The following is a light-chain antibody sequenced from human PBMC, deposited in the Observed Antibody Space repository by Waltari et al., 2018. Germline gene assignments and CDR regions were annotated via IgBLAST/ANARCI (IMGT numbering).Light chain of an antibody. Sequence: QSALTQPASVSGSPGQSVTIFRAGTSNDVGGYNSVSGYQEHPGQAPRVIIYDVSERPSGVSDRFSGSKSGNTASLTISGLQAEDEADYYCSSQSSNDVVLFGGGTKLTVL. CDR2: DVS. CDR3: SSQSSNDVVL. V-gene: IGLV2-14*01. CDR1: SNDVGGYNS. J-gene: IGLJ2*01.